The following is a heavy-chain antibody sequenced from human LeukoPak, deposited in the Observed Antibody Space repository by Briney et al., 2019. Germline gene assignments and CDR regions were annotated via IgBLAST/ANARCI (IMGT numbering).Heavy chain of an antibody. Sequence: PGGSLRLSCAASGFTFSSYWIHWVRQAPGKGLVWVSRINSDGSSTSYADSVKGRFTISRDNAKNTLYLQMNSLRAEDTAVYYCARAHWELQDVDYWGQGTLVTVSS. CDR2: INSDGSST. D-gene: IGHD1-26*01. CDR3: ARAHWELQDVDY. CDR1: GFTFSSYW. V-gene: IGHV3-74*01. J-gene: IGHJ4*02.